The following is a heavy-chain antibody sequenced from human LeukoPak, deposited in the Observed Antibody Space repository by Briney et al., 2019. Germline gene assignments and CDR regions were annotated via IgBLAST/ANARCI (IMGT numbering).Heavy chain of an antibody. V-gene: IGHV4-61*02. CDR3: ARTRGYGYYFDY. CDR1: GGSISSGSYY. CDR2: IHTSGST. Sequence: SQTLSLTCTVSGGSISSGSYYWSWIRQPAGKGLEWIGRIHTSGSTNYNPSLKSRVIISGDTSKNQFSLKLSSVTAADTAVYYCARTRGYGYYFDYWGQGTLVTVSS. D-gene: IGHD5-12*01. J-gene: IGHJ4*02.